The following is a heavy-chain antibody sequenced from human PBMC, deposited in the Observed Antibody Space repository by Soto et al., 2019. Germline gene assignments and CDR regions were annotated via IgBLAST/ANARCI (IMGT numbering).Heavy chain of an antibody. CDR1: GGTFSTYS. D-gene: IGHD2-2*01. Sequence: QVQLVQSGAEVKKPGSSVKVSCKDSGGTFSTYSMFWVRQAPGQGLEWMGRIIPMLGVRNYAQRFKDRVTIIADKSTATVHMELSRLRYEDTAMYYFTIGSWSGEVFDIWGQGTMVTVSS. CDR2: IIPMLGVR. CDR3: TIGSWSGEVFDI. V-gene: IGHV1-69*02. J-gene: IGHJ3*02.